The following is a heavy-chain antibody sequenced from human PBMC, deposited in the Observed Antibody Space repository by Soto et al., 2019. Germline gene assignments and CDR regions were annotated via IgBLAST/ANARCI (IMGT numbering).Heavy chain of an antibody. CDR2: ISRDGTNK. V-gene: IGHV3-30*04. CDR1: GFTFSRYA. Sequence: QVQVVESGGGVVQPGRSLRLSCAASGFTFSRYAIHWVRQAPGKGLEWVAVISRDGTNKYYVDSVKGRVTISRDNSRNTLYLQMNSLRHEDAAVYYCARSRSGAVADSFDFWGQGTLVTVSS. J-gene: IGHJ4*02. D-gene: IGHD3-10*01. CDR3: ARSRSGAVADSFDF.